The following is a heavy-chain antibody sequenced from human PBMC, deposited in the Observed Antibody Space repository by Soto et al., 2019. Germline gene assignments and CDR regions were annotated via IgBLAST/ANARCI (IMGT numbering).Heavy chain of an antibody. J-gene: IGHJ6*02. CDR2: ISYDGSNK. Sequence: QVQLVESGGGVVQPGRSLRLSCAASGFTFSSYGMHWVRQAPGKGLEWVAVISYDGSNKYYADSVKGRFTISRDNSKNTLYLQMNSLRAEDTAVNYCASRYGMDVWGQGTTVTVSS. CDR3: ASRYGMDV. V-gene: IGHV3-30*03. CDR1: GFTFSSYG.